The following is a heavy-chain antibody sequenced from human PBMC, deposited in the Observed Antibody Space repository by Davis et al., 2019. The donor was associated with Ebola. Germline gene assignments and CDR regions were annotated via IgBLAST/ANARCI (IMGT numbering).Heavy chain of an antibody. D-gene: IGHD5-12*01. V-gene: IGHV3-21*01. CDR1: GFTFDTYD. CDR2: ISNSGAHR. Sequence: GESLKISCAASGFTFDTYDMNWVRQAPGKGLEWVASISNSGAHRNYADSLQGRFTVARDNAKNSLHLQMNSLRAEDTAIYYCVPGTWIRGQGTLVTVSS. CDR3: VPGTWI. J-gene: IGHJ4*02.